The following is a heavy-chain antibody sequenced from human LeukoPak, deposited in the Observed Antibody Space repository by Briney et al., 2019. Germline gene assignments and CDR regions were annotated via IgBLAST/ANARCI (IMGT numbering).Heavy chain of an antibody. J-gene: IGHJ4*02. CDR1: GFTFSSYA. CDR3: AKSYCSSTSCYAHFDY. Sequence: PGGSLRLSCAASGFTFSSYAMSWVRQAPGKGLEWVSAISGSGGSIYYADSVKGRFTISRDNSKNTLYLQMNSLRAEDTAVYYCAKSYCSSTSCYAHFDYWGQGTLVTVSS. V-gene: IGHV3-23*01. D-gene: IGHD2-2*01. CDR2: ISGSGGSI.